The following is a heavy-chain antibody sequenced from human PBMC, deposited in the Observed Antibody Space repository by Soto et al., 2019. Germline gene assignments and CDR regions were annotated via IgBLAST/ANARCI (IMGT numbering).Heavy chain of an antibody. Sequence: XETLCLTCAVSGASISGFYWSWIRKSAGKGLEWIGRIYATGTTDYNPSLKSRVMMSVDTSKKQFSLKLRSVTAADTAVYYCVRDGTKTLRDWFDHWGQGISVTVSS. V-gene: IGHV4-4*07. CDR1: GASISGFY. D-gene: IGHD1-1*01. CDR3: VRDGTKTLRDWFDH. CDR2: IYATGTT. J-gene: IGHJ5*02.